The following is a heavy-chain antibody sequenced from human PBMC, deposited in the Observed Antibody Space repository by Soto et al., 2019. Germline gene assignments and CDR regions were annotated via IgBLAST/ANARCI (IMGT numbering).Heavy chain of an antibody. Sequence: SVKVSCKASGGTFSSYAISWVRQAPGQGLGWMGGIIPIFGTANYAQKFQGRVTITADESTSTAYMELSSLRSEDTAVYYCARRNSAYCSGGSCYGWFDPWGQGTLVTVSS. J-gene: IGHJ5*02. V-gene: IGHV1-69*13. D-gene: IGHD2-15*01. CDR3: ARRNSAYCSGGSCYGWFDP. CDR1: GGTFSSYA. CDR2: IIPIFGTA.